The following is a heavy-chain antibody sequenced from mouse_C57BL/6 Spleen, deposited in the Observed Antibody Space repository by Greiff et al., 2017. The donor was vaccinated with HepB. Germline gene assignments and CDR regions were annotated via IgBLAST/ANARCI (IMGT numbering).Heavy chain of an antibody. CDR2: ISYDGSN. Sequence: ESGPGLVKPSQSLSLTCSVTGYSITSGYYWNWIRQFPGNKLEWMGYISYDGSNNYNPSLKKRISITRDTSKNQFFLKLNSVTTEDTATYYCALIYYDYDGPFDYWGQGTTLTVSS. CDR1: GYSITSGYY. CDR3: ALIYYDYDGPFDY. J-gene: IGHJ2*01. D-gene: IGHD2-4*01. V-gene: IGHV3-6*01.